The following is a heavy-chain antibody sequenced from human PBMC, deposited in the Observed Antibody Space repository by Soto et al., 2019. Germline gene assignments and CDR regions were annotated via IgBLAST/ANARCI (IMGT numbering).Heavy chain of an antibody. CDR1: GGSVSSGSYY. J-gene: IGHJ5*02. V-gene: IGHV4-61*01. CDR2: IYYSGST. D-gene: IGHD3-3*01. CDR3: ARVAITIFGVASNWFDP. Sequence: PSETLSLTCTVSGGSVSSGSYYWSWIRQPPGKGLEWIGYIYYSGSTNYNPSLKSRVTISVDTSKNQFSLKLSSVTAADTAVYYCARVAITIFGVASNWFDPWGQGTLVTVSS.